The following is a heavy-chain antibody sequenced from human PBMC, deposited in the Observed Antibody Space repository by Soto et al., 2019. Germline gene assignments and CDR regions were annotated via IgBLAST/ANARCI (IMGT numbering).Heavy chain of an antibody. CDR3: ARGAGVLMVYAIDY. D-gene: IGHD2-8*01. CDR1: GYTFTSCA. Sequence: ASVKVSSKDSGYTFTSCAMHCVGQAPGQRLEGMGWINAGNGNTKYSQKFQGRVTTTRDTSASTAYMELSSLRSEATDLYYCARGAGVLMVYAIDYWGQGTLVTVSS. J-gene: IGHJ4*02. V-gene: IGHV1-3*01. CDR2: INAGNGNT.